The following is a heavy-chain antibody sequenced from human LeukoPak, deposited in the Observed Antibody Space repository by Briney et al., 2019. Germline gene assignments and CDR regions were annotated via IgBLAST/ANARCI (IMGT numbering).Heavy chain of an antibody. CDR2: IRYDGGSQ. Sequence: GGSLRPSCAASGFTFSRYGMHWVRQAPGKGLEWVAFIRYDGGSQYCADSVKGRFTISRDNSKNTLYLQINSLRTEDTAVYYCAKDRPEYSSSWWGIFDYWGQGTLVTVSS. V-gene: IGHV3-30*02. CDR3: AKDRPEYSSSWWGIFDY. D-gene: IGHD6-13*01. CDR1: GFTFSRYG. J-gene: IGHJ4*02.